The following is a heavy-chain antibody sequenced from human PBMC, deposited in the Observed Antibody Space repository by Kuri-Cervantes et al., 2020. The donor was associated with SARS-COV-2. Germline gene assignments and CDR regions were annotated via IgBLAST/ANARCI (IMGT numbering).Heavy chain of an antibody. CDR3: ARERSTLLSFDY. CDR2: INPNSGGT. Sequence: ASVKVSCKASGYTFTSYGISWVRQALGQELEWMGWINPNSGGTNYAQKFQGRVTMTRDTSTSTAYMELRSLRSDDTAVYYCARERSTLLSFDYWGQGTLVTVSS. D-gene: IGHD2-15*01. J-gene: IGHJ4*02. CDR1: GYTFTSYG. V-gene: IGHV1-2*02.